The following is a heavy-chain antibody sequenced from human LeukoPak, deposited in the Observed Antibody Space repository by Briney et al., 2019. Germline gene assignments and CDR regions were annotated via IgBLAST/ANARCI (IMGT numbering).Heavy chain of an antibody. Sequence: GRSLRLSCAASGFTFSSFGMHWVRQAPGKGLVWVSRINSDGSSTSYADSVKGRFIISRDNAKNTLYLQMNSLRAEDTAVYYCARDLTPYYYDSSGYGYWGQGTLVTVSS. CDR1: GFTFSSFG. V-gene: IGHV3-74*01. CDR2: INSDGSST. J-gene: IGHJ4*02. D-gene: IGHD3-22*01. CDR3: ARDLTPYYYDSSGYGY.